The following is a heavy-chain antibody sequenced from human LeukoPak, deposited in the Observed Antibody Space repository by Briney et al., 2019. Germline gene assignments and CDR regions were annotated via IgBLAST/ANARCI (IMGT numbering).Heavy chain of an antibody. CDR1: GGSFSGYY. CDR2: INHSGST. V-gene: IGHV4-34*01. Sequence: SETLSLTCAVYGGSFSGYYWSWIRQPPGKGLEWIGEINHSGSTNYNPSLKSRVTISVDTSKNQFSLKLSSVTAADTAVYYCARAIRRLYYYYYMDVWSKGTTVTVSS. CDR3: ARAIRRLYYYYYMDV. D-gene: IGHD2-2*01. J-gene: IGHJ6*03.